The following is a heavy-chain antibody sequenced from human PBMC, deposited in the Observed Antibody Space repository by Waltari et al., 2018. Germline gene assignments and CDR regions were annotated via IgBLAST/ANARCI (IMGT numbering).Heavy chain of an antibody. Sequence: QVQLQQSGPGLVKPSQTLTLICTVSGGSMTSEYSYWSWIRQHPGKGLGWIGFIANSGTPYYNPSLKSVVDMSIDTSKNQFSLKVNSVTAADTAVYYCAKGGGGTRDGMDVWGQGTTVTVSS. V-gene: IGHV4-31*01. CDR1: GGSMTSEYSY. J-gene: IGHJ6*02. CDR2: IANSGTP. CDR3: AKGGGGTRDGMDV. D-gene: IGHD2-2*01.